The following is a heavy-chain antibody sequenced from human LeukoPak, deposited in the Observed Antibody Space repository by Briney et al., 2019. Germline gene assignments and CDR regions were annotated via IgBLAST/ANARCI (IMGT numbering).Heavy chain of an antibody. V-gene: IGHV3-48*03. Sequence: GGSLRLSCAASGFTFSSYEMNWVRQAPGKGLEWVSYISCSGSTKYYADSVRGRFTIYRDNDKNSLYLQMNSLRAEDTAVYYCARGYSYGWYFDYWGQGTLVTVSS. D-gene: IGHD5-18*01. CDR3: ARGYSYGWYFDY. CDR2: ISCSGSTK. CDR1: GFTFSSYE. J-gene: IGHJ4*02.